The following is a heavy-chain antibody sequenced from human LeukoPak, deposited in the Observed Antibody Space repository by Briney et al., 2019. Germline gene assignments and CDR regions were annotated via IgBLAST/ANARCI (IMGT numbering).Heavy chain of an antibody. V-gene: IGHV4-61*10. CDR1: GGSISSGTYY. Sequence: SQTLSLTCTVSGGSISSGTYYWSWIRQPAGKGLEWIGYIYYSGSTNYNPSLKSRVTISVDTSKNQFSLKLSSVTAADTAVYYYAREYYYGSGSYYKKKDYYYYYMDVWGKGTTVTVSS. CDR3: AREYYYGSGSYYKKKDYYYYYMDV. J-gene: IGHJ6*03. CDR2: IYYSGST. D-gene: IGHD3-10*01.